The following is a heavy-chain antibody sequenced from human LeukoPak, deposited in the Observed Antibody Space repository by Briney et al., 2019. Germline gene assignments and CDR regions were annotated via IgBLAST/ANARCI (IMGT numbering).Heavy chain of an antibody. CDR1: GFTFDDYT. V-gene: IGHV3-43*01. J-gene: IGHJ4*02. D-gene: IGHD1-26*01. Sequence: GGSLRLSCAASGFTFDDYTMHWVRQAPGKGLEWVSLITWDGGGTYYADSVKGRFTISRDNSKNTLDLQMNSLRAEDTAIYYCAKKLVGSRPFDYWGQGTLVTVSA. CDR2: ITWDGGGT. CDR3: AKKLVGSRPFDY.